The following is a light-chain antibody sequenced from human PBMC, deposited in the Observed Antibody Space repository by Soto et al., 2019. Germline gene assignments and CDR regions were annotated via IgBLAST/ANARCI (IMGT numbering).Light chain of an antibody. CDR1: QSVSSN. Sequence: EIVMTQSPATLSVSPGDRATLSCRASQSVSSNLAWYQQKPGQAPRVLIYGASSRATGIPARFSGSGSGTEFTLTISSLQSADFAVYYCQQYNKWPPYTFGQGTKLEIK. CDR3: QQYNKWPPYT. V-gene: IGKV3-15*01. J-gene: IGKJ2*01. CDR2: GAS.